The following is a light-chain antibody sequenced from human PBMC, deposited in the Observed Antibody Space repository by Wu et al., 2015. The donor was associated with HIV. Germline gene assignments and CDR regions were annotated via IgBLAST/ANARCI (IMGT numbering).Light chain of an antibody. V-gene: IGKV3-15*01. CDR3: LQYNNRPRT. J-gene: IGKJ3*01. CDR2: VHP. Sequence: ATLSCRAGQSVSSNFSLVSAETWPASPGSSSLVHPPATGIPARFSGSGSGTEFTLTISRLQSEDFAVYYCLQYNNRPRTFGPGTKVDIK. CDR1: QSVSSN.